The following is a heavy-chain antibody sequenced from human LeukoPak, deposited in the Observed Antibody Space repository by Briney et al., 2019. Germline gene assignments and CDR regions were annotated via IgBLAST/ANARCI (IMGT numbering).Heavy chain of an antibody. Sequence: ASVKVSCKASGYTFTSYYMHWVRQAPGQGLEWMGIINPSGGSTSYAQKFQGRVTMTRDTSTSTVYMGLSSLRSEDTAVYYCARRARPFGSGSYYTPHFDYWGQGTLVTVSS. J-gene: IGHJ4*02. CDR3: ARRARPFGSGSYYTPHFDY. CDR2: INPSGGST. CDR1: GYTFTSYY. D-gene: IGHD3-10*01. V-gene: IGHV1-46*01.